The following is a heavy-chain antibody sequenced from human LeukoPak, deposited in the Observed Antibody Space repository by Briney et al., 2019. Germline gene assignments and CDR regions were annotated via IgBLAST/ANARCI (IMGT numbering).Heavy chain of an antibody. CDR3: AREQMVGGRLYYFDY. J-gene: IGHJ4*02. CDR1: GGSISSYY. D-gene: IGHD3-10*01. Sequence: SETLSLTCTVSGGSISSYYWSWIRRHPGKGLEWLGYIYYTGSTYYNPSLKSRVAISLDTSKSQFSLKLDSVTAADTAVYYCAREQMVGGRLYYFDYWGQGTVVTVSS. CDR2: IYYTGST. V-gene: IGHV4-59*06.